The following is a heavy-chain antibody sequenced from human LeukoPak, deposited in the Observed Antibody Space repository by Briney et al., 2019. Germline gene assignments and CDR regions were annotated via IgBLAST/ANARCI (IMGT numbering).Heavy chain of an antibody. CDR1: EYTFTDYY. Sequence: ASVKVSCKASEYTFTDYYIHWMRQAPGQGLEWIGWINPDGGFTSYAQKFQGRVTMNRDMSIGTAYMELSGLTSDDTAVYYCARDDYGGNSFDHWGQGTLVLVSS. J-gene: IGHJ4*02. D-gene: IGHD2-21*01. V-gene: IGHV1-2*02. CDR2: INPDGGFT. CDR3: ARDDYGGNSFDH.